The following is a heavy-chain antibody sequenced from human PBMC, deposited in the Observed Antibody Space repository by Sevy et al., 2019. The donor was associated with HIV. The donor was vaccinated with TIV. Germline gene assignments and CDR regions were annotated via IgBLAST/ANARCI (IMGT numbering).Heavy chain of an antibody. V-gene: IGHV3-9*01. CDR2: ISWNSGSI. J-gene: IGHJ4*02. CDR1: GFTFDDYA. Sequence: GGSLRLSCAASGFTFDDYAMHWVRQAPGKGLEWVSGISWNSGSIGYADSVKGRFTISRDNAKNSLYLQMNSLRAEDTAWYYCAKGLTDYYDSSGYYSPFDYWGQGTLVTVSS. D-gene: IGHD3-22*01. CDR3: AKGLTDYYDSSGYYSPFDY.